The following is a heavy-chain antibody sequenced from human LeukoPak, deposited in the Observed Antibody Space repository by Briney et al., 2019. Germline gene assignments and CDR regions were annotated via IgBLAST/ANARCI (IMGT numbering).Heavy chain of an antibody. Sequence: PGGSLRLSCAASGFTLSNYGMHWVRQAPGKGLEWVAVIPYDGSENYYADSVKGRFTISRDKSKNTLYLQMNSLRAEDTAVYYCAKDRYSSSWYYFDYWGQGTLVTVSS. CDR1: GFTLSNYG. CDR2: IPYDGSEN. D-gene: IGHD6-13*01. J-gene: IGHJ4*02. V-gene: IGHV3-30*18. CDR3: AKDRYSSSWYYFDY.